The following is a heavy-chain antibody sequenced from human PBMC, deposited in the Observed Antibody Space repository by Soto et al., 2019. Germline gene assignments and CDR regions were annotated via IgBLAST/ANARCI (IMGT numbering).Heavy chain of an antibody. CDR3: ARGRHGKNYFDY. CDR2: IYHSGST. D-gene: IGHD1-26*01. CDR1: GGSISSGGYS. Sequence: LSLTCAVSGGSISSGGYSWSWIRQPPGKGLEWTGYIYHSGSTYYNPSLKSRVTISVDRSKNQFSLKLSSVTAADTAVYYCARGRHGKNYFDYWGQGTLVTVSS. V-gene: IGHV4-30-2*01. J-gene: IGHJ4*02.